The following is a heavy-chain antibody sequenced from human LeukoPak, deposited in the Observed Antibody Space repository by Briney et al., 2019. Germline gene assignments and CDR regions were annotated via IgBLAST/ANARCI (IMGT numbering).Heavy chain of an antibody. Sequence: GGTLRLSCVASGLTFSNFGMSWVRQAPGKGLEWVSAISGSGDSTYYADSVKGRFTISRDNSKNTLYLQMNSLRAEDTAVYYCAKGYYYYMDVWGKGTTVTVSS. J-gene: IGHJ6*03. CDR2: ISGSGDST. V-gene: IGHV3-23*01. CDR3: AKGYYYYMDV. CDR1: GLTFSNFG.